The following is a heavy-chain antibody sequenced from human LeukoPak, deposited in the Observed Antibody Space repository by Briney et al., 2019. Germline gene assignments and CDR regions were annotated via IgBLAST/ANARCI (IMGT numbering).Heavy chain of an antibody. CDR2: TRNKVNSYTT. D-gene: IGHD4/OR15-4a*01. CDR3: ARSMYGEGRRIIDFDY. J-gene: IGHJ4*02. CDR1: GFTFSDHY. V-gene: IGHV3-72*01. Sequence: PGGSLRLSCAASGFTFSDHYIDWVRQTPGKGLEWVARTRNKVNSYTTAYAASVTGRFTVSRDDSSNSVYLQMNSLKIEDTAVYYCARSMYGEGRRIIDFDYWGQGSLLTVSS.